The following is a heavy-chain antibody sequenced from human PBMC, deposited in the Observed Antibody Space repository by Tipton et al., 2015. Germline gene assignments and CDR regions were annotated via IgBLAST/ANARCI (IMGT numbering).Heavy chain of an antibody. J-gene: IGHJ6*02. CDR3: ARCWHYYYYYGMDV. Sequence: SLRLSCAASGFTFSSYSMNWVRQAPGKGLEWVSSISSSSSYIYYADSVKGRFTISRDNAKNSPYLQMNSLRAEDTAVYYCARCWHYYYYYGMDVWGQGTTVTVSS. CDR1: GFTFSSYS. CDR2: ISSSSSYI. V-gene: IGHV3-21*01.